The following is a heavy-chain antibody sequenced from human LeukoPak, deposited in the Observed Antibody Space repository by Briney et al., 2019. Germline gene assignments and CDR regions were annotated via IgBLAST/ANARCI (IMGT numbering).Heavy chain of an antibody. J-gene: IGHJ6*03. CDR1: GGTFSSYA. Sequence: SVKVSCKASGGTFSSYAISWVRQAPGQGLEWMGGIIPIFGTVNYAQKFQGRVTITADESTSTAYMELSSLRSEGTAVYYCARVRWEAAAGMNYYYYYMDVWGKGTTVTVSS. V-gene: IGHV1-69*01. CDR3: ARVRWEAAAGMNYYYYYMDV. CDR2: IIPIFGTV. D-gene: IGHD6-13*01.